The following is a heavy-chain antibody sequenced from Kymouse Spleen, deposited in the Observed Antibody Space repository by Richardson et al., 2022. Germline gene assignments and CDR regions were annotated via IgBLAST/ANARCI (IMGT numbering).Heavy chain of an antibody. V-gene: IGHV4-39*01. CDR2: IYYSGST. J-gene: IGHJ4*02. D-gene: IGHD3-9*01. Sequence: QLQLQESGPGLVKPSETLSLTCTVSGGSISSSSYYWGWIRQPPGKGLEWIGSIYYSGSTYYNPSLKSRVTISVDTSKNQFSLKLSSVTAADTAVYYCARQRRYFDWLSFDYWGQGTLVTVSS. CDR1: GGSISSSSYY. CDR3: ARQRRYFDWLSFDY.